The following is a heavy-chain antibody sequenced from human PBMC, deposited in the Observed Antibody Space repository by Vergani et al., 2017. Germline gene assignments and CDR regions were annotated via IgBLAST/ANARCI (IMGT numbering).Heavy chain of an antibody. CDR2: IHPSGVST. Sequence: QVQLVQSAAEVKRPGASVKVSCTTSGNTFITYYTHWVRQAPGQGLDWMGEIHPSGVSTSYAQQFEGRITMTRDTSTSTVYMELSSLRSEETAVYFCASGGYNDAFDLGGQGTMVTVAS. D-gene: IGHD2-15*01. V-gene: IGHV1-46*03. CDR3: ASGGYNDAFDL. CDR1: GNTFITYY. J-gene: IGHJ3*01.